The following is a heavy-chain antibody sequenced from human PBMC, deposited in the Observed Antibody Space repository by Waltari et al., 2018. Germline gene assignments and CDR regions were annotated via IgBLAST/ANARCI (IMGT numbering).Heavy chain of an antibody. CDR1: GDSMRNNSFY. V-gene: IGHV4-61*02. CDR2: FHVFGIS. D-gene: IGHD3-16*01. Sequence: QVHLQESGPGLVTPSQTLSLTCTVSGDSMRNNSFYWNWLRHSAGKGLEWIGRFHVFGISKYNPSRESRVTMSIDTSKNQFYLRLTSVTAADAAVYFCARESRWAYPTWFDPWGQGTQVIVSS. CDR3: ARESRWAYPTWFDP. J-gene: IGHJ5*02.